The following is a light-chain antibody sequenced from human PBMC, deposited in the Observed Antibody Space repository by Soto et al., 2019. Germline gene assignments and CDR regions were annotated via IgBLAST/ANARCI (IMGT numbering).Light chain of an antibody. CDR3: QKYNSAPYT. Sequence: DIQMTQSPSSLSASVGDRVTITCRASQGISNYLAWYQQKPGKVPKLLIYAASTLQSEVPSRFSGSGSGTDFTITISSVQPEDVATYYCQKYNSAPYTFGQGTKLEIK. V-gene: IGKV1-27*01. J-gene: IGKJ2*01. CDR2: AAS. CDR1: QGISNY.